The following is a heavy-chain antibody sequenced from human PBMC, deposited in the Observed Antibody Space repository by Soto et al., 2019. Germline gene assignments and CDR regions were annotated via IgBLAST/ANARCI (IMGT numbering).Heavy chain of an antibody. CDR2: IYHLGNT. Sequence: SDALSRTYITSGCTIRIRCSERIWIRQPPGKGLEWIGSIYHLGNTYYNPSLGSRVTISVDKSKNQFSLKLSSLTAADTAVFYCAGLYPYESTGYHLDYWGQG. J-gene: IGHJ4*02. V-gene: IGHV4-39*01. CDR3: AGLYPYESTGYHLDY. CDR1: GCTIRIRCSE. D-gene: IGHD3-22*01.